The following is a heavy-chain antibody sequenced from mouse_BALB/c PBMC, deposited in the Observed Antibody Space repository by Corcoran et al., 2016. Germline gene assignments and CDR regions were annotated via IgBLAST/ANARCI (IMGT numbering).Heavy chain of an antibody. CDR2: IDPETGGT. CDR3: TTGDY. J-gene: IGHJ2*01. CDR1: GYTFTDYE. Sequence: QVQLQQSGAELVRPGASVTLSCKASGYTFTDYEMHWVKQTPVHGLEWIGAIDPETGGTAYNQKFEGKATLTADKSSSTAYMELRSLTSEDSAVYYCTTGDYWGQGTTLTVSS. V-gene: IGHV1-15*01.